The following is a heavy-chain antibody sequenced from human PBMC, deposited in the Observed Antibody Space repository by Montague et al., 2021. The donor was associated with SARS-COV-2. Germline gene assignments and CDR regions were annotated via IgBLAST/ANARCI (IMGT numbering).Heavy chain of an antibody. Sequence: SETLSLTCTVSGGSISSYYWSWIRQPPGKGLEWIGYIYYSGSTNYNLSLKSRVTISVDTSKNQFSLKLSSVTAADTAVYYCARQYYDSSGEDAFDIWGQGTMVTVSS. V-gene: IGHV4-59*08. CDR1: GGSISSYY. CDR2: IYYSGST. CDR3: ARQYYDSSGEDAFDI. J-gene: IGHJ3*02. D-gene: IGHD3-22*01.